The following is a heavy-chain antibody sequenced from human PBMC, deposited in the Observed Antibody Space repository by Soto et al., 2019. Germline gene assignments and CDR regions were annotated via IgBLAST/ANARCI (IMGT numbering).Heavy chain of an antibody. CDR1: GFSLTTNGVG. V-gene: IGHV2-5*02. CDR2: IYWDDDK. D-gene: IGHD3-16*02. CDR3: AHRNIVTSGPDAFDI. Sequence: KESGPTLVKPTQTLTLTCTVSGFSLTTNGVGVAWIRQPPGKALECLALIYWDDDKRYSPSLESRLTITRDTSKSQVALTMTNVDPADTATYYCAHRNIVTSGPDAFDIWGQGTGVTVSS. J-gene: IGHJ3*02.